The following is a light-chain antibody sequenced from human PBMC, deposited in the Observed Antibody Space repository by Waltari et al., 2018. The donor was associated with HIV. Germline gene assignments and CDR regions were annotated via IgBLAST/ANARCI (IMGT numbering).Light chain of an antibody. J-gene: IGKJ2*01. V-gene: IGKV2-28*01. Sequence: IVMTQSPVSLVVALGESASVSCTSRQSLLHDNGYNYLDRYVQRPGQPPQLLLNLASIRASGVPDKFSGSGSGRDFTLTISAVEAGDVGVYYCMQALETPRTFGPGTKLQI. CDR2: LAS. CDR3: MQALETPRT. CDR1: QSLLHDNGYNY.